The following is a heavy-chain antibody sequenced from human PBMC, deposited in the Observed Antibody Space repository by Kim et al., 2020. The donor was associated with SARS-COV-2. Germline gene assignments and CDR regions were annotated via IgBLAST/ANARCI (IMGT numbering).Heavy chain of an antibody. CDR2: IYPGDSDT. V-gene: IGHV5-51*01. CDR3: SRLGYCSGGSCLGAFDI. CDR1: GYSFTSYW. J-gene: IGHJ3*02. D-gene: IGHD2-15*01. Sequence: GESLKISCKGSGYSFTSYWIGWVRQMPAKGLEWMGIIYPGDSDTRYSPSFQGQVTISADKSISTAYLQWSSLKASDTATYYCSRLGYCSGGSCLGAFDIWGQRTMVTVSS.